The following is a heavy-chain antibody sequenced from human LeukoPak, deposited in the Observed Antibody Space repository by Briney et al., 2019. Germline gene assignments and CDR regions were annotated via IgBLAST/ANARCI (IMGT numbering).Heavy chain of an antibody. CDR3: ALDSSGWSDDSFDI. J-gene: IGHJ3*02. CDR1: VGSISTHC. V-gene: IGHV4-59*11. CDR2: IYYSGST. Sequence: PSETLSLTCSVSVGSISTHCWGWIRRPPGKGLEWLGCIYYSGSTNYNPSLKSRVTMSIDTSKNQFSLNLNSVTAADTAVYYCALDSSGWSDDSFDIWGHGTMVTVSS. D-gene: IGHD6-13*01.